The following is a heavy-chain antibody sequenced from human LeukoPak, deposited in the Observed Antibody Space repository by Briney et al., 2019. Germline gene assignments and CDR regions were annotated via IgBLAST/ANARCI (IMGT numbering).Heavy chain of an antibody. CDR3: ARGSYDYVWGSYRYRFDY. D-gene: IGHD3-16*02. CDR1: GSSISSYY. V-gene: IGHV4-59*08. Sequence: PSETLSLTCTVSGSSISSYYWSWIRQPPGNGLEWIGYIYYSGSTNYNPSLKSRVTISVDTSKNQFSLKLSSVTAADTAVYYCARGSYDYVWGSYRYRFDYWGQGTLVTVSS. J-gene: IGHJ4*02. CDR2: IYYSGST.